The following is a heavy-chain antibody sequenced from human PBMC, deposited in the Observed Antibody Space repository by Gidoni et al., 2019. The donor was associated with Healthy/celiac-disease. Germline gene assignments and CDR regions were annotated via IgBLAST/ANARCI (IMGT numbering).Heavy chain of an antibody. CDR3: ARGGYDYYYGMDV. Sequence: QLQLQESVPGLVKPSETLSLTCTVSGGSISSSSYYWGWIRQPPGKGLELIGSIYYSGSTYYNPSLKSRVTISVDTSKNQFSLKLSSVTAADTAVYYCARGGYDYYYGMDVWGQGTTVTVSS. CDR1: GGSISSSSYY. V-gene: IGHV4-39*07. CDR2: IYYSGST. J-gene: IGHJ6*02.